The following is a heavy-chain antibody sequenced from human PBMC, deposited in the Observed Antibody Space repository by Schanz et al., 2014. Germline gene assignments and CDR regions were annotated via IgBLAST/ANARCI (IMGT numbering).Heavy chain of an antibody. D-gene: IGHD4-17*01. V-gene: IGHV3-48*04. Sequence: EVQLLESGGGLVQPGGSLRLSCVASGFTFFGSFAMSWVRQAPGKGLEWVSYVSSSSSYTHYADSVKGRFTISRDNSKNSLYLQMNTLRAEDTAVYYCARKMKLGVYGGKGHDSLDIWGQGTMVTVSS. CDR2: VSSSSSYT. CDR3: ARKMKLGVYGGKGHDSLDI. J-gene: IGHJ3*02. CDR1: GFTFFGSFA.